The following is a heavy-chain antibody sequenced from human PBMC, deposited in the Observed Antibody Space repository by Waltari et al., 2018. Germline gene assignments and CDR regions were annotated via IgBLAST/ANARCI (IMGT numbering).Heavy chain of an antibody. J-gene: IGHJ5*02. CDR3: ASDVHSGRYGWFDP. CDR2: IKSDGSAT. V-gene: IGHV3-74*01. Sequence: EVQLVESGGGLVHPGGSLRLSCEASGFTFSTFWVHWVRQVPGKGLVWVSRIKSDGSATSYADSVKGRFTISRDNAKNTVYLQMNSLTVEDTAVYHCASDVHSGRYGWFDPWGQGTLVTVSS. CDR1: GFTFSTFW. D-gene: IGHD1-26*01.